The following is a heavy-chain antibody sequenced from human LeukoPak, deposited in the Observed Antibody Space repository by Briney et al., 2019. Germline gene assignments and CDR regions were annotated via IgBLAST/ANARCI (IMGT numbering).Heavy chain of an antibody. J-gene: IGHJ3*02. CDR1: GFTFNNYA. CDR3: AKPARTDAFDI. Sequence: GSLRLSCAASGFTFNNYAMNWVRQAPGKGLEWVSSISGSGGNTYYADSVKGWFTISRDNSKNTLYLQMNSLRAEDTAVYYCAKPARTDAFDIWGQGTMITVSS. V-gene: IGHV3-23*01. CDR2: ISGSGGNT. D-gene: IGHD1-14*01.